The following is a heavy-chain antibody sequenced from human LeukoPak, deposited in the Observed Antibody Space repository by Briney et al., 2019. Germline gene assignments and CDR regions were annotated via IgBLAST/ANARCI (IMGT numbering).Heavy chain of an antibody. Sequence: SETLSLTCAVSGVSISSSNWWSWVRQPPGKGLEWIGEIYHSGSTNYNPSLKSRVTISVDKSKNQFSLKLSSVTAADTAVYYCARGPGGYGIQLPLWGQGTLVTVSS. J-gene: IGHJ4*02. V-gene: IGHV4-4*02. D-gene: IGHD5-18*01. CDR1: GVSISSSNW. CDR2: IYHSGST. CDR3: ARGPGGYGIQLPL.